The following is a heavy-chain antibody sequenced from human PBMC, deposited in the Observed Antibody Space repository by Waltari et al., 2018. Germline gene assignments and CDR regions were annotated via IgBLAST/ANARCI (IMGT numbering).Heavy chain of an antibody. J-gene: IGHJ4*02. CDR3: AKRRCSGSGCSSSEGFDY. CDR1: GFTFDSYA. V-gene: IGHV3-23*04. CDR2: ISGSGDSI. Sequence: EVQLVESGGGLVQPGGSLRLSCAASGFTFDSYAMIWVRQAPGAGLEWVSHISGSGDSIYYAESVKGRFTISRDNSKNTLYLQMNSLRAEDTAVYYCAKRRCSGSGCSSSEGFDYWGQGTLVTVSS. D-gene: IGHD2-15*01.